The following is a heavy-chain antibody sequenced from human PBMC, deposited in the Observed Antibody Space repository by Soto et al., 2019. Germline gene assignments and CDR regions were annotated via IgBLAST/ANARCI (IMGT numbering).Heavy chain of an antibody. CDR2: ISSGST. V-gene: IGHV4-34*01. CDR3: ARGPYSRGVGATNPSH. D-gene: IGHD1-26*01. CDR1: GGSSSGWY. Sequence: QVHLQQWGAGLLKASETLSLTCAVYGGSSSGWYWTWIRQSPVKGLEWIGEISSGSTNYNPSLNSRVTISADTSKNQLSLKLRSVTAADTAVYYCARGPYSRGVGATNPSHWGQGTLVTVSS. J-gene: IGHJ4*02.